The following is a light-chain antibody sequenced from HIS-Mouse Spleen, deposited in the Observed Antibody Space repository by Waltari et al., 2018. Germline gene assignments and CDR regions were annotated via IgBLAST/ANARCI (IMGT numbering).Light chain of an antibody. CDR3: SSYTSSSTV. V-gene: IGLV2-18*02. CDR2: EVS. Sequence: QSALTQPPSVSGSPGQSVTISCTGTSRDVGSYNRFSWYQQPPGTAPKPMIYEVSNRPSGVPDRFSGSKSGNTASLTISGLQAEDEADYYCSSYTSSSTVFGTGTKVTVL. CDR1: SRDVGSYNR. J-gene: IGLJ1*01.